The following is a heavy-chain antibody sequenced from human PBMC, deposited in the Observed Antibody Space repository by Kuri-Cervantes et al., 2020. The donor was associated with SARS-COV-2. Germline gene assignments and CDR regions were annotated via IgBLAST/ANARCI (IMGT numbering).Heavy chain of an antibody. J-gene: IGHJ4*02. Sequence: GGSLRLSCAASGFTFSSYGMHWVRQAPGKGLEWVAVISYDGSNKYYADSVKGRFTISRDNSKNTLYLQMNSLRAEDTAVYYCARDGTSDIVVVPAAPRVLWWFDYWGQGTLVTVSS. CDR2: ISYDGSNK. V-gene: IGHV3-30*19. D-gene: IGHD2-2*01. CDR1: GFTFSSYG. CDR3: ARDGTSDIVVVPAAPRVLWWFDY.